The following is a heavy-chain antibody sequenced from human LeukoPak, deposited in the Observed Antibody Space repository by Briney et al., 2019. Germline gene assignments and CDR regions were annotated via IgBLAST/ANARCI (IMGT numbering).Heavy chain of an antibody. J-gene: IGHJ4*02. CDR3: ARGDFGWFGY. CDR2: IYHSGST. V-gene: IGHV4-38-2*01. Sequence: PSETLSLTRAVSGYSISSGYYWGWLRPPPGKGLGWIGSIYHSGSTYYNPSLKSQVTISVDTSKNQFSLKLSSVTAADTAVYYCARGDFGWFGYWGQGTLVTVSS. CDR1: GYSISSGYY. D-gene: IGHD3-9*01.